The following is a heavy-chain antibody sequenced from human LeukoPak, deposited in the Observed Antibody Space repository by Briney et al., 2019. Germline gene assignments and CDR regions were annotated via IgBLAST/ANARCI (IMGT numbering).Heavy chain of an antibody. CDR3: AKGDYDSSGYYLDY. CDR2: ISGSGGST. D-gene: IGHD3-22*01. J-gene: IGHJ4*02. CDR1: GFTFSSYA. Sequence: GGSLRLSCAASGFTFSSYAMSWVRQAPGKGLEWVSAISGSGGSTYYADSVKGRFTISRDNSKNTPYLQMNSLRAKDTAVYYCAKGDYDSSGYYLDYWGQGTLVTVSS. V-gene: IGHV3-23*01.